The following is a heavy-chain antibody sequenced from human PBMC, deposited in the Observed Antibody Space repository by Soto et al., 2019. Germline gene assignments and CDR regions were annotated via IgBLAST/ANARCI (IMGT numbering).Heavy chain of an antibody. CDR2: IIPIFGTA. V-gene: IGHV1-69*13. D-gene: IGHD3-22*01. CDR1: GGTFSSYA. J-gene: IGHJ4*02. CDR3: ASVQDVENYYDSSGYFY. Sequence: ASVKVSCKASGGTFSSYAISWVRQAPGQGLEWMGGIIPIFGTANYAQKFQGRVTITADESTSTAYMELSSLRSEDTAVYYCASVQDVENYYDSSGYFYWGQGTLVTVSS.